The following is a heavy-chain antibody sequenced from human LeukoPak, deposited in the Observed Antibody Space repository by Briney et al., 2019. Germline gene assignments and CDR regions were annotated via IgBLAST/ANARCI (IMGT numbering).Heavy chain of an antibody. V-gene: IGHV1-2*02. CDR1: GYTFTGYY. Sequence: GASVKVSCKTSGYTFTGYYMHWVRQAPGQGLEWMGWINPNSGGTNYAQKFQGRVTMTRDTSISTAYMELSRLRSDDTAVYYCASWRYQSTGPPTDYWGQGTLVTVSS. CDR2: INPNSGGT. J-gene: IGHJ4*02. D-gene: IGHD2-2*01. CDR3: ASWRYQSTGPPTDY.